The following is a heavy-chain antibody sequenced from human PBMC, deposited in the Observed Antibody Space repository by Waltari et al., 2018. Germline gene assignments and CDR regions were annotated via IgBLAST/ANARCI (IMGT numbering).Heavy chain of an antibody. CDR3: ARDRGAVAGGFDP. V-gene: IGHV1-2*06. CDR1: GYTFTGYY. CDR2: INPNSGGT. Sequence: QVQLVQSGAEVKKPGASVTVSCKASGYTFTGYYMHWVRQAPGHGLEGMGRINPNSGGTNDAQKCKGRGTMTRDTSISTAYMELSRLRSDDTAVYYCARDRGAVAGGFDPWGQGTLVTVSS. J-gene: IGHJ5*02. D-gene: IGHD6-19*01.